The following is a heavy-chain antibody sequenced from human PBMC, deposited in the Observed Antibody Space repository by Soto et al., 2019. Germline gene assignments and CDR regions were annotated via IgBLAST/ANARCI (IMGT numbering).Heavy chain of an antibody. Sequence: QVQLVESGGGVVQPGRSLRLSCAASGFTFSSYGMHWVRQAPGKGLEWVAVISYDGSNKYYADSVKGRFTISRDNSKNTLYLQMNSLRAEDTAVYYCARSWAPKWELPYYFDYWGQGTLVTVSS. CDR1: GFTFSSYG. CDR3: ARSWAPKWELPYYFDY. D-gene: IGHD1-26*01. J-gene: IGHJ4*02. CDR2: ISYDGSNK. V-gene: IGHV3-30*03.